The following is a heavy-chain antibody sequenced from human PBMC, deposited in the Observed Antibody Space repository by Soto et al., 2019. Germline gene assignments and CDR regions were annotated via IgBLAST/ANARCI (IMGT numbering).Heavy chain of an antibody. J-gene: IGHJ6*02. CDR2: IYPGDSDT. Sequence: GESLKISCKGSGYTFTNYWIGWVRQMPGKGLEWMGIIYPGDSDTKYNPSFQGQVTISADKSITTIYLQWSSLKASDTAIYYCAASIFYYGMDVWGQGTTVTVYS. CDR1: GYTFTNYW. CDR3: AASIFYYGMDV. V-gene: IGHV5-51*01.